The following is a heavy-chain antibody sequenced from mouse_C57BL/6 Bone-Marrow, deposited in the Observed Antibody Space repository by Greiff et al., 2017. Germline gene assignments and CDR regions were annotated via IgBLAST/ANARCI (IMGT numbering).Heavy chain of an antibody. V-gene: IGHV10-1*01. Sequence: EVMLVESGGGLVQPKGSLKLSCAASGFSFNTYAMNWVRQAPGKGLEWVARIRSKSNNYATYYADSVKDRFTISRDDSESMLYLQMNNLKTEDTAMYYCVRLSNYFYAMDYWGQGTSVTVSS. J-gene: IGHJ4*01. CDR3: VRLSNYFYAMDY. D-gene: IGHD2-5*01. CDR1: GFSFNTYA. CDR2: IRSKSNNYAT.